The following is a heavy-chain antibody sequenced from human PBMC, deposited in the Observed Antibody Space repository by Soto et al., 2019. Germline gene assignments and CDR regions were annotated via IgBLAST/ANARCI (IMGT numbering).Heavy chain of an antibody. CDR2: MNPNSGET. Sequence: QEQLVQSGAEVKKPGASVKVSCKTSGYTFTDYDINWVRQATGQGLEWIGWMNPNSGETGYAQKFQGRVTMTRSASLSTAYLELSSLRSEDTAVYYGARVAVAARPRWYNWFDPWGQGTLVTVSS. CDR1: GYTFTDYD. V-gene: IGHV1-8*01. J-gene: IGHJ5*02. D-gene: IGHD2-15*01. CDR3: ARVAVAARPRWYNWFDP.